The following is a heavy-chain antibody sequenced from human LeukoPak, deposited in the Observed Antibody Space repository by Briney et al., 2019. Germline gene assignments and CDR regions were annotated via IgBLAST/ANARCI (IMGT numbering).Heavy chain of an antibody. V-gene: IGHV4-4*07. J-gene: IGHJ4*02. CDR3: ARVGGGNFDY. Sequence: SEILSLTCTVSGASISSYYWCWVRQPAGKGLEWIGCMYTRGITSYNPSLKSRVTVSVDTSKNQFSLKLTSVTAADTAVFYCARVGGGNFDYWGQGTLVTVSS. D-gene: IGHD1-26*01. CDR1: GASISSYY. CDR2: MYTRGIT.